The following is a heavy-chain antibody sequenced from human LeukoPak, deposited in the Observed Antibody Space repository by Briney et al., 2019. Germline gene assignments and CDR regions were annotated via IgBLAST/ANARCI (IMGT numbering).Heavy chain of an antibody. CDR3: ARGSMEMATGFDY. J-gene: IGHJ4*02. Sequence: ASVKVSCKASGYTFTGYYMHWVRQAPGQGLEWMGRINPNSGGTNYAQKFQGRVTMTRDTSISTAYMELSSLRSEDTAVYYCARGSMEMATGFDYWGQGTLVTVSS. CDR2: INPNSGGT. CDR1: GYTFTGYY. D-gene: IGHD5-24*01. V-gene: IGHV1-2*06.